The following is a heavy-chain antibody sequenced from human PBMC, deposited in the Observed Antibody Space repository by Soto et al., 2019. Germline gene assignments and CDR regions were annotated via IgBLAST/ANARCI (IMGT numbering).Heavy chain of an antibody. CDR3: ARARSTAAGLFDY. CDR2: IYSGGST. V-gene: IGHV3-53*01. Sequence: GGSLRLSYAASGFTVSGNYMTWVRQAPGKGLEWVSAIYSGGSTYYADSVKGRFTISRDNSKNTLYLQMNSLRAEDTAVYYCARARSTAAGLFDYWGLGTLVTVSS. J-gene: IGHJ4*02. CDR1: GFTVSGNY. D-gene: IGHD6-13*01.